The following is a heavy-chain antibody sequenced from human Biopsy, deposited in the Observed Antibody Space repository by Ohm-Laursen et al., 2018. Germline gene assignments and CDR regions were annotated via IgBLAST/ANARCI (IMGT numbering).Heavy chain of an antibody. D-gene: IGHD3-22*01. V-gene: IGHV3-7*03. J-gene: IGHJ1*01. CDR2: IKQDGSED. CDR3: VRTFRNYDFLDS. Sequence: SLRLSCAASGFTFSSSWMTWVRQAPGKGLEWVAMIKQDGSEDYYVDSVKGRFTISRDNAKNSLYLHMNGLRLDDTALYYCVRTFRNYDFLDSWGQGTLVTVSS. CDR1: GFTFSSSW.